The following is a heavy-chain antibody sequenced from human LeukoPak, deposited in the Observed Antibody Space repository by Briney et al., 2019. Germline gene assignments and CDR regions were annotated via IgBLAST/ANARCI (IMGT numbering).Heavy chain of an antibody. V-gene: IGHV1-2*02. CDR3: AACSGGRCYSGWLDP. J-gene: IGHJ5*02. CDR2: INPNSGGT. CDR1: GYTFTDYY. D-gene: IGHD2-15*01. Sequence: ASVKVSCKASGYTFTDYYMHWVRQAPGQGLEWMGWINPNSGGTNYAQKFQGRVTMTRDTSISTAYMELSRLRFDDTALYCCAACSGGRCYSGWLDPWGQGTLVTVSS.